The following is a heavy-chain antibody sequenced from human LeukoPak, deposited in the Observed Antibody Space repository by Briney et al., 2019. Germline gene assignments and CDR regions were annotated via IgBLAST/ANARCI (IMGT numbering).Heavy chain of an antibody. Sequence: SETLSLTCTVSGGSISSYYWSWIRQPPGKGLEWIGYIYYSGSTNYNPSLKSRVTISVDTSKNQFSLKLSSVTAADTAVYYCARESLRYFDSAYYYMDAWGKGTTVTVSS. CDR1: GGSISSYY. CDR3: ARESLRYFDSAYYYMDA. J-gene: IGHJ6*03. D-gene: IGHD3-9*01. V-gene: IGHV4-59*01. CDR2: IYYSGST.